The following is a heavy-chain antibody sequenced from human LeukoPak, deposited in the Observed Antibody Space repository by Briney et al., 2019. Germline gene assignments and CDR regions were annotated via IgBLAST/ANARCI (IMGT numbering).Heavy chain of an antibody. CDR3: ARGPQWLAFYYYGMDV. CDR2: IIPILGIA. V-gene: IGHV1-69*04. D-gene: IGHD5-12*01. J-gene: IGHJ6*02. CDR1: GGTFSSYA. Sequence: ASVKVSCKASGGTFSSYAISWVRQAPGQGLEWMGRIIPILGIANYAQKFQGRVTIIADKSTSTAYMELSSLGSEDTAVYYCARGPQWLAFYYYGMDVWGQGTTVTVSS.